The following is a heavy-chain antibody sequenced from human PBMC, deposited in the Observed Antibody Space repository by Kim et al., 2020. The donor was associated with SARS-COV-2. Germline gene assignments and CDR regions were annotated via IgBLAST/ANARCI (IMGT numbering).Heavy chain of an antibody. CDR3: ARERRNLLWFGDPPHYFD. J-gene: IGHJ4*01. V-gene: IGHV4-34*01. CDR1: GGSFSGYY. D-gene: IGHD3-10*01. CDR2: INHSGST. Sequence: SETLSLTCAVYGGSFSGYYWSWTRQPPGKGLEWIGEINHSGSTNYNPSLKSRVTISVDTSKNQFSLKLSSVTAADTAVYYCARERRNLLWFGDPPHYFD.